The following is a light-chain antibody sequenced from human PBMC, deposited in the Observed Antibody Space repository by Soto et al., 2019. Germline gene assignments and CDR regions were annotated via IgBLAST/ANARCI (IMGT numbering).Light chain of an antibody. J-gene: IGKJ1*01. CDR3: QQPYNSWT. CDR1: QSVSSY. CDR2: DAS. V-gene: IGKV3-11*01. Sequence: EIVLTQSPATLSLSPGERATLSCRASQSVSSYLAWYQQKPGRAPRLLIYDASNRATGIPARFSGSGSGTDFTLTISTLEPEDFAVYYCQQPYNSWTFGQGTKVDIK.